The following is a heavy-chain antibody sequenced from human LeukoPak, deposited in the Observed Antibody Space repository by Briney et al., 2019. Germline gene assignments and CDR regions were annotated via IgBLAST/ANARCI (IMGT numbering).Heavy chain of an antibody. D-gene: IGHD1-26*01. CDR2: ISAYNGNT. V-gene: IGHV1-18*01. Sequence: ASVKVSCKASGYTFTSYGISWVRQAPGQGLEWMGWISAYNGNTNYAQKLQGRVTMTTDKSTSKAYMELRSLRSDDTAVYYCACRGEVGATSSFSPYFDYWGQGTLVTVSS. J-gene: IGHJ4*02. CDR1: GYTFTSYG. CDR3: ACRGEVGATSSFSPYFDY.